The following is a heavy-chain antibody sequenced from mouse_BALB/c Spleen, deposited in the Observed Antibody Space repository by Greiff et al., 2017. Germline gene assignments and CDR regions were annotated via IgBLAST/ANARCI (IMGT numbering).Heavy chain of an antibody. CDR2: IRNKANGYTT. V-gene: IGHV7-3*02. D-gene: IGHD1-1*01. CDR1: GFTFTDYY. CDR3: ARVYYGSSPFDY. Sequence: EVMLVESGGGLVQPGGSLRLSCATSGFTFTDYYMSWVRQPPGKALEWLGFIRNKANGYTTEYSASVKGRFTISRDNSQSILYLQMNTLRAEDSATYYCARVYYGSSPFDYWGQGTTLTVSS. J-gene: IGHJ2*01.